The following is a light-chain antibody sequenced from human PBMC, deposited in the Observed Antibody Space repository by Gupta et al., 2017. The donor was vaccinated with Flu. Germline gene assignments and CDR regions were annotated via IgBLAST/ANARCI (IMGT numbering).Light chain of an antibody. Sequence: SVLTQPPSASGTPGPRVTISCSGSSSNIARNYVYWYQQPPGTAPKLIIYRNNQRPAGVPDRFSGSKSGTAASLAISGLRSEDEADYYCAAWDDSLWVFGGGTKLTVL. CDR1: SSNIARNY. J-gene: IGLJ3*02. V-gene: IGLV1-47*01. CDR2: RNN. CDR3: AAWDDSLWV.